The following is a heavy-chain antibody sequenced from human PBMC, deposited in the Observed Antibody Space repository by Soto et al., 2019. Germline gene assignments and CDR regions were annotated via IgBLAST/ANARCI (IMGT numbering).Heavy chain of an antibody. Sequence: LRLSCAASGFSFSKYAIHWVRQAPGKGLEWVAVISYDGSDKYYADSVRGRFTLSRDNPKNTVYMQMDRLRPEDAAVYYCAKDEDFGPFDYWGQGTLVTVSS. CDR2: ISYDGSDK. CDR3: AKDEDFGPFDY. J-gene: IGHJ4*02. V-gene: IGHV3-30*18. D-gene: IGHD3-16*01. CDR1: GFSFSKYA.